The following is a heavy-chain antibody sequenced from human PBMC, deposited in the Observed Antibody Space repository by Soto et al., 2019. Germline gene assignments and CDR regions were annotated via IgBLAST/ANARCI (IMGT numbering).Heavy chain of an antibody. CDR3: AKMPDIVLVPATKNWFDP. V-gene: IGHV3-23*01. CDR2: ISGSGGST. J-gene: IGHJ5*02. D-gene: IGHD2-2*01. CDR1: GFTFSSYA. Sequence: EVQLLESGGGLVQPGGSLRLSCAASGFTFSSYAMSWVRQAPGKGLEWVSAISGSGGSTYYADSVKGRFTISRDNSKNTRDRQMNSLRAEDTAVYYCAKMPDIVLVPATKNWFDPWGQGTLVTVSS.